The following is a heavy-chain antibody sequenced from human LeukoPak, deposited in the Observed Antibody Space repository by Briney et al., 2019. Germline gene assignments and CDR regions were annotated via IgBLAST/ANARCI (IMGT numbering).Heavy chain of an antibody. CDR2: IRYDGSNK. CDR3: AKDYYDFWSGYYPDAFDI. V-gene: IGHV3-30*02. D-gene: IGHD3-3*01. Sequence: GGSLRLSCAASGFTFSSYGMHWVRQAPGKGLEWVAFIRYDGSNKYYADSVKGRFTISRDNSKNTLYLQMNSLRAEDTAVYYCAKDYYDFWSGYYPDAFDIWGQGAMVTVSS. J-gene: IGHJ3*02. CDR1: GFTFSSYG.